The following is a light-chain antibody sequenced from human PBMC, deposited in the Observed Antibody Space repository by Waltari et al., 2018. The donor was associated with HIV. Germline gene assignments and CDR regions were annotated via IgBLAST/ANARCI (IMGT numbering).Light chain of an antibody. Sequence: SDLTQPASVSGFLGQSITISCTGGDSDFVLYTFISWYQQQPGAVPKLLLYEVDTRASGIPGRFSGSKSGNTASLTITGLQIEDEGLYYCASYTADDTVLFGGGTTVTVL. CDR2: EVD. V-gene: IGLV2-14*01. CDR1: DSDFVLYTF. CDR3: ASYTADDTVL. J-gene: IGLJ2*01.